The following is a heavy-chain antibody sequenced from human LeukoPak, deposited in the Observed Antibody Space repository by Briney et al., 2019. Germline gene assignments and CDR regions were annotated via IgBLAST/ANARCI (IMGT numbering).Heavy chain of an antibody. V-gene: IGHV3-48*01. Sequence: GGSLRLSYTASWFTLSGCDLGSIPPPPWQGREWVSYISYRSSTIYYAESVKGRFTISRDNAKNSLYLQMDSLRAGDTAVYYCARAYPPLRTAAAADQWGQGTLVTVSS. CDR3: ARAYPPLRTAAAADQ. D-gene: IGHD6-13*01. CDR2: ISYRSSTI. J-gene: IGHJ4*02. CDR1: WFTLSGCD.